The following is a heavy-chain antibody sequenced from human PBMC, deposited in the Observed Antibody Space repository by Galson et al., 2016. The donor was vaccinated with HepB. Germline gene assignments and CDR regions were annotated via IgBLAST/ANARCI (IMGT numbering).Heavy chain of an antibody. Sequence: AISGDSVSSYNAGWNWIRQSPSRGLEWLGRTYFRSQYYNDYPVSVRGRITIDADTSKNQVSLQLNSVTPEDTAIYYCARGGVGATAYGFNIWGQGTTVTVSS. CDR2: TYFRSQYYN. J-gene: IGHJ3*02. V-gene: IGHV6-1*01. CDR1: GDSVSSYNAG. D-gene: IGHD1-26*01. CDR3: ARGGVGATAYGFNI.